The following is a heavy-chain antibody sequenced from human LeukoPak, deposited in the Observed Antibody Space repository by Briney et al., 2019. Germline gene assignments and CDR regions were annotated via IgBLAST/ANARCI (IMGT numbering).Heavy chain of an antibody. CDR3: ARAPRGVRGVIDY. V-gene: IGHV1-18*01. CDR2: ISAYNGNT. D-gene: IGHD3-10*01. J-gene: IGHJ4*02. Sequence: ASVKVSCNVSGYTFTSYGIRCAPQDPGQGFECMGWISAYNGNTDYAQKLQGRVTMTTDTSTSTAYMELRSLRSDDTAVYYCARAPRGVRGVIDYWGQGTLVTVSS. CDR1: GYTFTSYG.